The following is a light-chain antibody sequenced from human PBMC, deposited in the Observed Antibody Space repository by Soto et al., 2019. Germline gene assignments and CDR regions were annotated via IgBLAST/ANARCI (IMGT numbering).Light chain of an antibody. Sequence: QSVLTQPPSASGTPGQRVTISCSGSSSNIGSNTVNWYQQLPGTAPKLLIYSNNQRPSGVPDRFSGSKSGTSASLAISGLQSEDEADYYCAAWDDSLSGYVFGRGTKLT. CDR3: AAWDDSLSGYV. CDR2: SNN. V-gene: IGLV1-44*01. CDR1: SSNIGSNT. J-gene: IGLJ1*01.